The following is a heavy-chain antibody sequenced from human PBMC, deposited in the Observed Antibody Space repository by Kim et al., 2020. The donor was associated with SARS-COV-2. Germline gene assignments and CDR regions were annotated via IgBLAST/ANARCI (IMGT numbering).Heavy chain of an antibody. V-gene: IGHV3-21*01. D-gene: IGHD3-10*02. CDR2: ISSSSSYI. CDR3: ARDISLFGDLPVSDAFDI. Sequence: GGSLRLSCAASGFTFSSYSMNWVRQAPGKGLEWVSSISSSSSYIYYADSVKGRFTISRDNAKNSLYLQMNSLRAEDTAVYYCARDISLFGDLPVSDAFDIWGQGTMVTVSS. CDR1: GFTFSSYS. J-gene: IGHJ3*02.